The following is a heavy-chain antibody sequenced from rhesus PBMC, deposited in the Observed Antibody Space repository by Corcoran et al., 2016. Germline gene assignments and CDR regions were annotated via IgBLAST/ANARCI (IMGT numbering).Heavy chain of an antibody. V-gene: IGHV4-122*02. D-gene: IGHD2-21*01. CDR1: GASISSGYYY. CDR3: AKKGTVLATDY. CDR2: ITYRGST. Sequence: QVQLQESGPGLVEPSATLSLTCAVSGASISSGYYYWSWIRQPPGKGLEWIGYITYRGSTSYNQALKSRVTISRDTSKNQFSLKLSSVTAADTAVYYCAKKGTVLATDYWGQGVLVTVSA. J-gene: IGHJ4*01.